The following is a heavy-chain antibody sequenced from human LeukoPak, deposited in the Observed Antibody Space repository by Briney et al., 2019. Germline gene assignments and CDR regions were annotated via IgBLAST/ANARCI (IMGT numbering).Heavy chain of an antibody. D-gene: IGHD3-22*01. CDR1: GGSFSGYY. Sequence: SETLSLTCAVYGGSFSGYYWSWIRQPPGKGLEWIGEINHSGSTNYNPSLKSRVTISVDTSKNQFSLKLSSVTAADTAVYYCARWRTYYYDSSGYYCADFAFDYWGQGTLVTVSS. CDR3: ARWRTYYYDSSGYYCADFAFDY. J-gene: IGHJ4*02. CDR2: INHSGST. V-gene: IGHV4-34*01.